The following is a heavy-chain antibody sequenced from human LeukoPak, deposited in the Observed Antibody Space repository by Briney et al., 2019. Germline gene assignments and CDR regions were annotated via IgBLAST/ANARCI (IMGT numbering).Heavy chain of an antibody. CDR2: IYHSGST. CDR3: VKSGGYGIIDY. CDR1: GYSISSGYY. V-gene: IGHV4-38-2*02. Sequence: SETLSLTCTVSGYSISSGYYWGWIRPPPGKGLEWIGSIYHSGSTYYNASLQSRVTISIDTSKNQFSLRLNSVTAADTAMYYCVKSGGYGIIDYWGQGTLVTVSS. J-gene: IGHJ4*02. D-gene: IGHD1-26*01.